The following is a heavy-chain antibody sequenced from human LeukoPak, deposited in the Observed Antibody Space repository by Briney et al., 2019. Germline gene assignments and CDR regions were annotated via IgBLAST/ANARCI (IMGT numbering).Heavy chain of an antibody. J-gene: IGHJ4*02. Sequence: ASVKVSCKASGGTFSSYAISWVRQAPGQGLEWMGGIIPIFGTANYAQKFQGRVTITTDESTSTAYMELSSLRSEDTAVYYCNLAPPSGSYPGGLDYWGQGTLVTVSS. CDR1: GGTFSSYA. V-gene: IGHV1-69*05. D-gene: IGHD3-10*01. CDR2: IIPIFGTA. CDR3: NLAPPSGSYPGGLDY.